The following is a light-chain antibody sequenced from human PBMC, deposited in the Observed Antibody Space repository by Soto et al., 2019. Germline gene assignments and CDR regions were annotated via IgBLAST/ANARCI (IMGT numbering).Light chain of an antibody. J-gene: IGLJ2*01. V-gene: IGLV2-14*01. CDR2: KVS. CDR3: CSYAGSSTFGVV. Sequence: QSTLTQPASVSGSPGQSITISCTGTSSDVGGYNYVSWYQQYPGRVPKLLIYKVSNRPSGVSNRFSGSKSGNTASLTISGLQAEDEADYFCCSYAGSSTFGVVFGGGTQLTVL. CDR1: SSDVGGYNY.